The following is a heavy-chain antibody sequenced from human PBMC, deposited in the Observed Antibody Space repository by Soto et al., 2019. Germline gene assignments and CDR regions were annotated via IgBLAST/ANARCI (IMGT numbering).Heavy chain of an antibody. CDR2: INSDGSTT. CDR3: VRPSRMAAFDF. CDR1: GFMFSTYW. D-gene: IGHD2-8*01. V-gene: IGHV3-74*01. J-gene: IGHJ4*02. Sequence: EVQLVESGGGLVQPGGSLRLSCEASGFMFSTYWMHWVRQAPGKGLVWVSRINSDGSTTTYAASVKGRFTTSRDNAKTTLYLQMNSLRAEATAVYYCVRPSRMAAFDFWGQGSLVTVSS.